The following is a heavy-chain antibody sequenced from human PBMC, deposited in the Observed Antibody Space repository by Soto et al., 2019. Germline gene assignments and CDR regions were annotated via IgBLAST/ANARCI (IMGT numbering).Heavy chain of an antibody. D-gene: IGHD3-9*01. Sequence: PGGSLRLSCAASGFTFSSYGMHWVRQAPGKGLEWVAVISYDGSNKYYADSVKGRFTISRDNSKNTLYLQMNSLRAEDTAVYYCAKVRYDILTGYYNYYYYYGMDVWGQGTTVTVSS. CDR3: AKVRYDILTGYYNYYYYYGMDV. CDR1: GFTFSSYG. J-gene: IGHJ6*02. V-gene: IGHV3-30*18. CDR2: ISYDGSNK.